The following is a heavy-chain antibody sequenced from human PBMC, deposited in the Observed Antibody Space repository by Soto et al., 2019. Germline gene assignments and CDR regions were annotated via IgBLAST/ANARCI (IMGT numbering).Heavy chain of an antibody. CDR1: GGSISSGNYY. V-gene: IGHV4-30-4*01. J-gene: IGHJ4*02. Sequence: QVQLQESGPGLVKPSQTLSLTCTVSGGSISSGNYYWSWIRQPPGKGLEWIGFISYSGTTHYSASLRSRVSISVDTSKNQFSLDLSSVTAADTAMYYCATMGTPVTGLYNFDYWGQGTLVTVSS. D-gene: IGHD4-17*01. CDR3: ATMGTPVTGLYNFDY. CDR2: ISYSGTT.